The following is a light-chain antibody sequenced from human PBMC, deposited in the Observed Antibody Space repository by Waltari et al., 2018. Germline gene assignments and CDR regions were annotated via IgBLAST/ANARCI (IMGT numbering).Light chain of an antibody. CDR3: QQYVNSLIT. J-gene: IGKJ4*01. V-gene: IGKV3-20*01. CDR1: QSVTWDY. CDR2: GTS. Sequence: EIVLTQSPGTLSLTPGERATLSCRTSQSVTWDYLAWYQQKPGQAPRLLIYGTSNMLTGAPDRFSGSGSGTDFTLTISRLEPEDFAVYYCQQYVNSLITFGGGTKVEIK.